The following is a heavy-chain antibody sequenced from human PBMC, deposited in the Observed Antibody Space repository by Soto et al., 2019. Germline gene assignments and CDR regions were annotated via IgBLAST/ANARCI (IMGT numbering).Heavy chain of an antibody. CDR2: ISGDARDT. J-gene: IGHJ4*02. V-gene: IGHV3-23*01. CDR1: GFTFSSYS. CDR3: VKDAPQPFSD. D-gene: IGHD3-3*02. Sequence: GGSLRLSCAASGFTFSSYSMNWVRQAPGKGLEWLSAISGDARDTYYAASVKGRFTISRDNSKNTLYLQMDSLRVEDTARYYCVKDAPQPFSDWGRGTLVTVSS.